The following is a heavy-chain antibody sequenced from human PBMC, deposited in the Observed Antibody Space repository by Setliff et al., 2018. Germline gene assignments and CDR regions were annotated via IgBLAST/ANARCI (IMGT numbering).Heavy chain of an antibody. D-gene: IGHD3-3*01. CDR2: MNPNSDNT. CDR1: GYTFTSHD. V-gene: IGHV1-8*01. CDR3: AREGRFQLPQYYYYYGMDV. J-gene: IGHJ6*02. Sequence: ASVKVSCKASGYTFTSHDINWVRQATGQGLEWMGWMNPNSDNTGYAQKFQGRVTMTRDTSTSTVYMELSSLRSEDTAVYYCAREGRFQLPQYYYYYGMDVWGQGTTVTVSS.